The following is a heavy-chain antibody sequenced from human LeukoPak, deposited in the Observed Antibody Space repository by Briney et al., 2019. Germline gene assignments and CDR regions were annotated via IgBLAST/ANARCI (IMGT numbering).Heavy chain of an antibody. Sequence: PGGSLRLSCAASGFTFRSYAMSWVRQAPGKGLEWVSAISGSGGSTYYADSVKGRFTISRDNSKNTLYLQMNSLRAEDTAVYYCAKRRYSSGWIDYWGQGTLVTVSS. CDR1: GFTFRSYA. V-gene: IGHV3-23*01. CDR2: ISGSGGST. D-gene: IGHD6-19*01. J-gene: IGHJ4*02. CDR3: AKRRYSSGWIDY.